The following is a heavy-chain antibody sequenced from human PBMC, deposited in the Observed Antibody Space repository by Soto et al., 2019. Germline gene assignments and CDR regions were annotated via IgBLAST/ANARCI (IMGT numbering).Heavy chain of an antibody. D-gene: IGHD3-10*01. CDR1: GGTFSSYT. CDR2: IIPILGIA. J-gene: IGHJ3*02. V-gene: IGHV1-69*02. CDR3: ARRRDYYGSGSYEAFDI. Sequence: QVQLVQSGAEVKKPGSSVKVSCKASGGTFSSYTISWVRQAPGQGLEWMGRIIPILGIANYAQKFQGRVTSTADKSTSTAYMELSSLRSEDTAVYYCARRRDYYGSGSYEAFDIWGQGTMVTVSS.